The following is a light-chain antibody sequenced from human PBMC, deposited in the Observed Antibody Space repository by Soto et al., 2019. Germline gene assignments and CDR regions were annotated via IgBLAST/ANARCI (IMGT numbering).Light chain of an antibody. V-gene: IGKV3-20*01. Sequence: EIVLTQPPGTLSLSPGERPSLSGSASQSVSSGHLAWYQQTPGQAPRLLVSDASSRATGIPDRFSGSASGTDFTLTISRLEPEDSAMYYCQQYGTAPITFGQGTRLEIK. CDR2: DAS. J-gene: IGKJ5*01. CDR1: QSVSSGH. CDR3: QQYGTAPIT.